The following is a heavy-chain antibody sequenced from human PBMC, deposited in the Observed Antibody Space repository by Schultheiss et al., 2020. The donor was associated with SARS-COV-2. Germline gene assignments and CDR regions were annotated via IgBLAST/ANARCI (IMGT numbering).Heavy chain of an antibody. V-gene: IGHV1-46*02. CDR3: ARDAPYGSGSRLYNWFDP. D-gene: IGHD3-10*01. Sequence: ASVKVSCKASGGTFNSYAVNWVRQAPGQGLEWMGIINPSGGSTSYAQKFQGRVTMTRDTSTSTVYMELSSLRSEDTAVYYCARDAPYGSGSRLYNWFDPWGQGTLVTVSS. CDR1: GGTFNSYA. CDR2: INPSGGST. J-gene: IGHJ5*02.